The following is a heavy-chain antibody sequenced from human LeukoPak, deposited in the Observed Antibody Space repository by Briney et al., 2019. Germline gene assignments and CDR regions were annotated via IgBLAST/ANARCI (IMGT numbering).Heavy chain of an antibody. D-gene: IGHD3-22*01. V-gene: IGHV3-20*01. CDR1: GFTFSSYS. CDR2: INWNGGST. CDR3: ARSYDSSGYSQAFDI. J-gene: IGHJ3*02. Sequence: PGGSLRLSCAASGFTFSSYSMSWVRQAPGKGLEWVSGINWNGGSTGYADSVKGRFTISRDNAKNSLYLQMNSLRAEDTALYHCARSYDSSGYSQAFDIWGQGTMVTVSS.